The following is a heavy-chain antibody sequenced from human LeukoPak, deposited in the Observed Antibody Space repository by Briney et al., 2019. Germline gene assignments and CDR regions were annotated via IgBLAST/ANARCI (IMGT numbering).Heavy chain of an antibody. CDR3: ARDGSTIFGVVEGYYFDY. CDR1: GYTFTSYG. D-gene: IGHD3-3*01. Sequence: ASVKVSCKASGYTFTSYGISWVRQAPGQGLEWMGWISAYNGNTNYAQKLQGRVTMTTDTSTSTAYMELRSLRSDDTAVYYCARDGSTIFGVVEGYYFDYWGQGTLVTVSS. J-gene: IGHJ4*02. V-gene: IGHV1-18*01. CDR2: ISAYNGNT.